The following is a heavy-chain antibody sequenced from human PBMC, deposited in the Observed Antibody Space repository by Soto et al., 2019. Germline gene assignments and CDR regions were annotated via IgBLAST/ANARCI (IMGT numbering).Heavy chain of an antibody. CDR3: ARQWHESMVRGFIEQHYYYGMDV. V-gene: IGHV5-51*01. D-gene: IGHD3-10*01. Sequence: LGESLKISCKGSGYSFTTYWIGWVRQMPGKGLEWMGIVHPGVSDTRYSPSFQGQVTISADKSISTAYLRWSSLKASDTAMYYCARQWHESMVRGFIEQHYYYGMDVWGQGTTVTVSS. J-gene: IGHJ6*02. CDR2: VHPGVSDT. CDR1: GYSFTTYW.